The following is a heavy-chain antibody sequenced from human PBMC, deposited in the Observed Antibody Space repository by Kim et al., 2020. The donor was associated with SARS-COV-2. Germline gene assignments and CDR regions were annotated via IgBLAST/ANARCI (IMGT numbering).Heavy chain of an antibody. J-gene: IGHJ3*02. V-gene: IGHV4-61*02. D-gene: IGHD3-9*01. Sequence: SETLSLTCTVSGVSIAGASYYWSWLRQPAGKGLEWIGRIYTTGNTNYNPSLKSRVSISLDMTKNEVSLKLTSVTTADTAVYFCAREVLYDILTGHHLCDAFDIWGQETMVIV. CDR1: GVSIAGASYY. CDR2: IYTTGNT. CDR3: AREVLYDILTGHHLCDAFDI.